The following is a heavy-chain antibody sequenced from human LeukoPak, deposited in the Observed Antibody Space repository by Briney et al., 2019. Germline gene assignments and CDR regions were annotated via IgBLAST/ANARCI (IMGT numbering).Heavy chain of an antibody. CDR3: ARPYDGAFDI. CDR1: GFTFSSYS. D-gene: IGHD3-22*01. Sequence: PGGSLRLSCAASGFTFSSYSMNWVRQAPGKGLEWVSYISSSSSTIYYADSVKGRFPISRDNAKNSQYLQMNSLRDEDTAVYYCARPYDGAFDIWGQGTMVTVSS. J-gene: IGHJ3*02. V-gene: IGHV3-48*02. CDR2: ISSSSSTI.